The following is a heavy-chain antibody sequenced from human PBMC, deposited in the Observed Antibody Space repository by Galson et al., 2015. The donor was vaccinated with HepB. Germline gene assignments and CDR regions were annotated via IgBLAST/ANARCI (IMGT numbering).Heavy chain of an antibody. J-gene: IGHJ5*02. CDR2: MNPNSGNT. V-gene: IGHV1-8*01. Sequence: QSGAEVKKPGESLKISCKASGYTFTSYDINWVRQATGQGLEWMGWMNPNSGNTGYAQKFQGRVTMTRNTSISTAYMELSSLRSKDTAVYYCARASLLSPNWFDPWGQGTLVTVSS. CDR3: ARASLLSPNWFDP. CDR1: GYTFTSYD.